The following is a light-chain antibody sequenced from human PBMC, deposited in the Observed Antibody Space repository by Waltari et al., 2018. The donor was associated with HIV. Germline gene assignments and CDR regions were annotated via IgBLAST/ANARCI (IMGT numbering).Light chain of an antibody. J-gene: IGKJ3*01. CDR2: DAS. V-gene: IGKV3-20*01. Sequence: ETVLTQSPGTMSLSPGERATLSCRASQNVGGNYLAWYQNRPGQTPRLLIYDASSRATGIPDRFSGSGSGTEFTLTITRLEPEDFAVYYCQQYGSSPLFTFGPGTKVDIK. CDR1: QNVGGNY. CDR3: QQYGSSPLFT.